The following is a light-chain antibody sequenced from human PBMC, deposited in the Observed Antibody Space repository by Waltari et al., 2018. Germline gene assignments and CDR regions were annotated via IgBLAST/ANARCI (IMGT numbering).Light chain of an antibody. CDR3: YSSDSTGLRV. J-gene: IGLJ1*01. CDR1: ELPRKY. Sequence: SYGLTQTPSVSVSPGQTARITCPGHELPRKYAYWFQQKSGQAPRLVISEDTKRPSGIPERFSGSSSGTVATLTITGAQVDDEADYYCYSSDSTGLRVFGGGTTVVVL. CDR2: EDT. V-gene: IGLV3-10*01.